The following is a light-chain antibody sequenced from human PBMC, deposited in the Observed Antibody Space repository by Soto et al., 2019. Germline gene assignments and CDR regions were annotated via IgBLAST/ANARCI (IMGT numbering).Light chain of an antibody. CDR2: DAS. Sequence: DIQMTQSPSTLSASVGDRVTITCRASQSISSWLAWYQQKPGKAPKLLIYDASSLESGVPSRFSGSGSGTEFTLTISSRQPDDFATYYCQQYNSYSLYTLGQGTKLEIK. V-gene: IGKV1-5*01. CDR1: QSISSW. J-gene: IGKJ2*01. CDR3: QQYNSYSLYT.